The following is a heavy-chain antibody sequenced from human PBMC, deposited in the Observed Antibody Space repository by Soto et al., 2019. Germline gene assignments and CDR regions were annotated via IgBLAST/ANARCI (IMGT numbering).Heavy chain of an antibody. CDR2: IYWDDDK. CDR3: AHRNYDILTGYYIPYGMDV. J-gene: IGHJ6*02. CDR1: GFSLSTSGVG. V-gene: IGHV2-5*02. Sequence: SGPTLVNPTQTLTLTCTFSGFSLSTSGVGVGWIRQPPGKALEWLALIYWDDDKRYSPSLKSRLTITKDTSKNQVVLTMTNMDAVDTDTYYCAHRNYDILTGYYIPYGMDVWGQGT. D-gene: IGHD3-9*01.